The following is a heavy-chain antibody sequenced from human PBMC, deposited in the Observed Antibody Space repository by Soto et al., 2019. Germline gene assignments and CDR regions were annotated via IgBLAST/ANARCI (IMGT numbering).Heavy chain of an antibody. CDR2: ISSSGSTI. D-gene: IGHD2-8*01. J-gene: IGHJ4*02. CDR3: ASSLGYCTNGVCFPSGALIDY. CDR1: GFTFSDYY. Sequence: GGSLRLSCAASGFTFSDYYMSWIRQAPGKGLEWVSYISSSGSTIYYADSVKGRFTISRDNAKNSLYLQMNSLRAEDTAVYYCASSLGYCTNGVCFPSGALIDYWGQGTMVTVYS. V-gene: IGHV3-11*01.